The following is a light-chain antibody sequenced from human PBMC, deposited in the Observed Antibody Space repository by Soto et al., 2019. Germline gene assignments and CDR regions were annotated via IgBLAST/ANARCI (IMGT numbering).Light chain of an antibody. V-gene: IGKV3-20*01. CDR1: QSVSSNF. CDR2: GAS. J-gene: IGKJ1*01. Sequence: EIVLTQSPGALSLSPGERATLSCRASQSVSSNFLAWYQQKPGQAPRLLISGASNRATCIPDRFSGSGSGTDFTLTISRLETEDFAVYYCQQYGGSPTTFGQGTKV. CDR3: QQYGGSPTT.